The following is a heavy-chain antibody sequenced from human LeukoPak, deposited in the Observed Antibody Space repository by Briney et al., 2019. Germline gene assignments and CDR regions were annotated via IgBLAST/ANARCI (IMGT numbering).Heavy chain of an antibody. Sequence: SGGSLRLSCAASGFTFSSYGMHWVRQAPGKGLEWVAFIQYDGSYKYFADSVRGRFTISRDNSRNTLFLQMNSLRAEDTAVYYCAKTSDQLLYSKFDFWGQGTLVTVSS. CDR1: GFTFSSYG. CDR3: AKTSDQLLYSKFDF. J-gene: IGHJ4*02. D-gene: IGHD2-2*02. V-gene: IGHV3-30*02. CDR2: IQYDGSYK.